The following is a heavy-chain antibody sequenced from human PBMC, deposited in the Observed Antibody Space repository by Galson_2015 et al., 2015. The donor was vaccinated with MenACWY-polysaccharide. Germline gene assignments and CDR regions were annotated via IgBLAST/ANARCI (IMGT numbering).Heavy chain of an antibody. V-gene: IGHV4-31*03. J-gene: IGHJ5*02. CDR1: GGFVSSAGYY. CDR2: IRDSGST. D-gene: IGHD2/OR15-2a*01. CDR3: ARIPSTGSSFGWFDP. Sequence: TLSLTCTVSGGFVSSAGYYWTWIRQHPEKGLEWIGYIRDSGSTYYSPSLKTRVIISVDTSKNQFSLSLSSVTAADTAVYYRARIPSTGSSFGWFDPWGLGTLVTVSS.